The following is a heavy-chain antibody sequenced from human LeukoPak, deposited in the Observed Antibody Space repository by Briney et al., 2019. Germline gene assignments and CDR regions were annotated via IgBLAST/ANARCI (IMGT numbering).Heavy chain of an antibody. CDR3: ARDTDTMVRGVIGVAAFDI. CDR1: GFTFSSYS. CDR2: NSSSSSYI. D-gene: IGHD3-10*01. Sequence: KPGGSLRLSCAASGFTFSSYSMNWVRQAPGKGLEWVSSNSSSSSYIYYADSVKGRFTISRDNAKNSLYLQMNSLRAEDTAVYYCARDTDTMVRGVIGVAAFDIWGQGTMVTVSS. V-gene: IGHV3-21*01. J-gene: IGHJ3*02.